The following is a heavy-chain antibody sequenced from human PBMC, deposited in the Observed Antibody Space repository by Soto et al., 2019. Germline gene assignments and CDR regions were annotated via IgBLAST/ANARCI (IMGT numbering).Heavy chain of an antibody. J-gene: IGHJ4*02. CDR1: GGSISSGGYY. Sequence: SETLSLTCTVSGGSISSGGYYWSWIRQHPGKGLEGMGYIYYSGSTYYNPSLKSRVTISVDTSKNQFSLKLSSVTAADTAVYYCARIGALNYYDSSGPLGDLDYWGQGTLVTVSS. CDR2: IYYSGST. D-gene: IGHD3-22*01. V-gene: IGHV4-31*03. CDR3: ARIGALNYYDSSGPLGDLDY.